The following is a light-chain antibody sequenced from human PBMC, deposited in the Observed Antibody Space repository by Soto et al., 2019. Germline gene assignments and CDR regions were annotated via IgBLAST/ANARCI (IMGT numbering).Light chain of an antibody. CDR3: QHYHNWPLP. CDR2: GAP. CDR1: QSVRSY. J-gene: IGKJ4*01. Sequence: QLTNPLAGSPGDRGTHSWRASQSVRSYLAWYQQKPGQAPRLLIYGAPTRATGIPARFSGSGSGTEFILTITSLQSEDFAVYYCQHYHNWPLPFGRGTQVDIK. V-gene: IGKV3-15*01.